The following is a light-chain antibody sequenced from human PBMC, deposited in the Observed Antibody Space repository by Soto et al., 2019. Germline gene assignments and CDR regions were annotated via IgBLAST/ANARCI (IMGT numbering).Light chain of an antibody. CDR2: DAS. CDR1: QDISNY. Sequence: DTQMTQSPSSLSASVGDRVTITCQASQDISNYLNWYQQKPGKAPELLIYDASNLKTGVPSRFSGSGSGTDFTFTISSLQPEDIATYYCQQYDNLLTFGPGTKVDIK. V-gene: IGKV1-33*01. CDR3: QQYDNLLT. J-gene: IGKJ3*01.